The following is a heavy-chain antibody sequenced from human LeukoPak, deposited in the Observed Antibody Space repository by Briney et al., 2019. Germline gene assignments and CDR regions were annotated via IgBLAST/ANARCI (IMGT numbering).Heavy chain of an antibody. CDR1: GFTFSSYG. Sequence: GGSLRLSCAASGFTFSSYGMHWVRQAPGKGLEWVAFTRYDGSNKYYADSVKGRFTISRDNSKNTLYLQMNSLRAEDTAVYYCAKAYRYCSGGSCLGYYYYYMDVWGKGTTVTISS. V-gene: IGHV3-30*02. CDR2: TRYDGSNK. J-gene: IGHJ6*03. D-gene: IGHD2-15*01. CDR3: AKAYRYCSGGSCLGYYYYYMDV.